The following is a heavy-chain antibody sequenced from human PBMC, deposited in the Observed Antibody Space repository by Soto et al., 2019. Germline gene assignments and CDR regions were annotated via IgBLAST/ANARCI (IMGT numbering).Heavy chain of an antibody. CDR1: GFNFNSYT. V-gene: IGHV3-21*01. CDR3: ARGSEDYYDSSGYGPTLYGMDV. Sequence: GGSLRLSCAASGFNFNSYTINWVRQAPGKRLEWLSSISSSGYIFSTDSVRGRFTISRDNAKNSVYLQINSLRAEDTAVYFCARGSEDYYDSSGYGPTLYGMDVWGQGTTVTVSS. CDR2: ISSSGYI. J-gene: IGHJ6*02. D-gene: IGHD3-22*01.